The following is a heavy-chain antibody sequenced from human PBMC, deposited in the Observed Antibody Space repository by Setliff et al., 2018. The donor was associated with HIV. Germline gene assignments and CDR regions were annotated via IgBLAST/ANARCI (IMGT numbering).Heavy chain of an antibody. V-gene: IGHV4-59*01. CDR1: GGSISSYY. Sequence: PSETLSLTCTVSGGSISSYYWSWIRQPPGKGLEWIGYVYYSGSTKYNPSLKSRVTISVDTSKNQFSLKLSSVTAADTAVYYCARDLGTGDVRFGFYYNYGMDVWGQGTTVTVSS. D-gene: IGHD3-10*01. J-gene: IGHJ6*02. CDR2: VYYSGST. CDR3: ARDLGTGDVRFGFYYNYGMDV.